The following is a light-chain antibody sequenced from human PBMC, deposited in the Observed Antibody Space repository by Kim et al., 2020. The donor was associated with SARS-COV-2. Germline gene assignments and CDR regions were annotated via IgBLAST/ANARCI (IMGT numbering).Light chain of an antibody. J-gene: IGKJ4*01. CDR3: QQYGTSPRT. CDR1: QSVSSTY. Sequence: SPGEGATLSCRASQSVSSTYLAWYQQKSGQAPRLLIYGTSNRATGIPDRFSGSGSGTDFTLTISRLEPEDFAGYYCQQYGTSPRTFGGGTKVDIK. V-gene: IGKV3-20*01. CDR2: GTS.